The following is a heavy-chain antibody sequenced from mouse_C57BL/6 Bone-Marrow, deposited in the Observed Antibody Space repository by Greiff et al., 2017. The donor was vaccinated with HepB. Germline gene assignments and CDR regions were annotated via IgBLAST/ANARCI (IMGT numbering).Heavy chain of an antibody. Sequence: EVQLQESGPGLVKPSQSLSLTCSVPGYSITSGYYWNWIRQFPGNKLEWMGYISYDGSNNYNPSLKNRISITRDTSKNQFFLKLNSVTTEDTATYYCARDGGYYDAMDYWGQGTSVTVSS. CDR3: ARDGGYYDAMDY. J-gene: IGHJ4*01. CDR1: GYSITSGYY. CDR2: ISYDGSN. V-gene: IGHV3-6*01. D-gene: IGHD2-3*01.